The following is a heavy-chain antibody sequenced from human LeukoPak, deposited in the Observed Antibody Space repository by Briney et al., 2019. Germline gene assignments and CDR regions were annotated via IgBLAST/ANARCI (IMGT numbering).Heavy chain of an antibody. CDR3: ARVAKERVGGVYYFDY. Sequence: GGTLRLSCAVSGFTFSDYDMHWVRQATGKGLEWVSAIGTAGDTYYTGSVKGRFTISRENAKNSLYLQMNSLRAGDTAVYYCARVAKERVGGVYYFDYWGQGTLVTVSS. CDR1: GFTFSDYD. J-gene: IGHJ4*02. CDR2: IGTAGDT. V-gene: IGHV3-13*01. D-gene: IGHD1-1*01.